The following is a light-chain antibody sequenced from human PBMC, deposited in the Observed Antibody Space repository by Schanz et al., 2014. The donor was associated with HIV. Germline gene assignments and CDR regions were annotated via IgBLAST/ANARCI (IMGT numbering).Light chain of an antibody. CDR3: QQYGKSPQT. J-gene: IGKJ2*01. V-gene: IGKV3-20*01. CDR2: AAS. Sequence: ETVLTQSPGSLSLSPGERATLSCRTSQSVGGSQLAWYQLKPGQAPRLLIYAASTRAPGIPDRFSGSGSGTDFTLTISRLESEDVAVYYCQQYGKSPQTFGQGTKLEIK. CDR1: QSVGGSQ.